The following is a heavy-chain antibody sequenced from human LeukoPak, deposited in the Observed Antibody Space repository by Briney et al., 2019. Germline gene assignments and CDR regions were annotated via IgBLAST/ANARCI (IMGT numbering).Heavy chain of an antibody. CDR2: ISSSSSTI. CDR3: ARVEYQLLYNMWV. CDR1: GFTFSSYS. Sequence: GGSLRLSCAASGFTFSSYSMNWVRQAPGKGLEWVSYISSSSSTIYYADSVKGLFTISRDNAKNSLYLQMNSLRAEDTAVYCCARVEYQLLYNMWVWGKGATVTVCS. D-gene: IGHD2-2*02. V-gene: IGHV3-48*01. J-gene: IGHJ6*04.